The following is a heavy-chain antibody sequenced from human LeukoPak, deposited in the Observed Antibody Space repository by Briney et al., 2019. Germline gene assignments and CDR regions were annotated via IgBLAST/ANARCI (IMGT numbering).Heavy chain of an antibody. CDR1: GFTFSSYW. CDR3: ARDPYESDGVSYGAFDI. J-gene: IGHJ3*02. Sequence: PGGSLRLSCEASGFTFSSYWMHWVRQAPGKGLEWVANIRHDGRDIKYEDSVKGRFTISRDNARNSLSLQMSSLRVEDTAVYYCARDPYESDGVSYGAFDIWGQGTVVTV. V-gene: IGHV3-7*01. CDR2: IRHDGRDI. D-gene: IGHD3-22*01.